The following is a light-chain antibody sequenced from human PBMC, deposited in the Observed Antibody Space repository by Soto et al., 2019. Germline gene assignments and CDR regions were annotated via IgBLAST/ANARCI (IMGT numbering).Light chain of an antibody. CDR3: QQYGSSPRT. J-gene: IGKJ1*01. V-gene: IGKV3-11*01. CDR2: DVS. CDR1: QSVFNY. Sequence: EVVLTQSPATVSLSPGERATLSCRASQSVFNYLAWYQQKPGQAPRLLIYDVSDRATGIPARFTGSGSGTDFTLTISSLEPEDFAVYYCQQYGSSPRTFGQGTKVDIK.